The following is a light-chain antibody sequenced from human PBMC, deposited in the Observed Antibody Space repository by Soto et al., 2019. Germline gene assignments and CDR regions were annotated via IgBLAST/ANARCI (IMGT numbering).Light chain of an antibody. Sequence: EIVLTQSPATLSLPPGDRATLSCRASQSVSRYLAWYQQKPGQAPRLLIYDASRRATGIPARFSGSGSGTDFTLTISSLQPEDFATYYCQQRNSYPRTFGQGTKVDIK. J-gene: IGKJ1*01. CDR2: DAS. V-gene: IGKV3-11*01. CDR3: QQRNSYPRT. CDR1: QSVSRY.